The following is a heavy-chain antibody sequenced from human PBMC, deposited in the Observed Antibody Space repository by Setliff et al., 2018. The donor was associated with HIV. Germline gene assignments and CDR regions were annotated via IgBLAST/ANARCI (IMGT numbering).Heavy chain of an antibody. V-gene: IGHV4-34*01. Sequence: PSETLSLTCAVYGGSFSNHYWTWIHQPPGKGLEWIGEINPSESTHYNPSLKSRVTISVDTSKNQFSLILTSVTAADTAVYYCARGGDWTLDYWGRGSLVTVSS. CDR2: INPSEST. J-gene: IGHJ4*02. CDR1: GGSFSNHY. D-gene: IGHD2-21*02. CDR3: ARGGDWTLDY.